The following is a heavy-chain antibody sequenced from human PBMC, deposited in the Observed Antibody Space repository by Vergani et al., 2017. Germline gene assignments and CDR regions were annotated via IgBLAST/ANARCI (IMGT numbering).Heavy chain of an antibody. CDR2: ISFDGSNK. J-gene: IGHJ6*03. CDR1: GITFSSYA. Sequence: QVQLVESGGGVVQSGRSLRLSCAASGITFSSYAMHWVRQAPGKGLEWVAVISFDGSNKYYADSVKGRFTISRDNSKNTLYLQMNSLRAEDTAVYYCAGANTGPTRYYYYMDVWGKGTTVTVS. CDR3: AGANTGPTRYYYYMDV. V-gene: IGHV3-30-3*01. D-gene: IGHD2-8*02.